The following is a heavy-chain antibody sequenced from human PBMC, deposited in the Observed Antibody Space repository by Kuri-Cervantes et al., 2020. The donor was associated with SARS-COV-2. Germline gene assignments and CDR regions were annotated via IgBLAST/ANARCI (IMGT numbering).Heavy chain of an antibody. D-gene: IGHD2-15*01. CDR2: IKQDGSEK. CDR3: ARGLGYCSGGSCYSRSSSDY. V-gene: IGHV3-7*01. J-gene: IGHJ4*02. Sequence: GESLKISCAASGFTFSSYWMSWVRQAPGKGLEWVANIKQDGSEKYYVDSVKGRFTISRDNAKNSLYLQMNSLRAEDTAVYYCARGLGYCSGGSCYSRSSSDYWGQGTLVTVSS. CDR1: GFTFSSYW.